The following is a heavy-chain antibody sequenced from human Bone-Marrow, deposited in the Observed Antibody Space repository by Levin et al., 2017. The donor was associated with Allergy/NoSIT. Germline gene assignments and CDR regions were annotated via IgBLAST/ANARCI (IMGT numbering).Heavy chain of an antibody. V-gene: IGHV1-8*01. CDR2: MKPNSGDT. D-gene: IGHD6-13*01. CDR3: TRGYSGSSPLDY. Sequence: ASVKVSCKASGYNFGNYEINWVRQATGQGLEWIGWMKPNSGDTGYAQKFQGRVTMTTDTSTSTAYMELGGLRFEDTAVYYCTRGYSGSSPLDYWGRGTLVTVSP. CDR1: GYNFGNYE. J-gene: IGHJ4*02.